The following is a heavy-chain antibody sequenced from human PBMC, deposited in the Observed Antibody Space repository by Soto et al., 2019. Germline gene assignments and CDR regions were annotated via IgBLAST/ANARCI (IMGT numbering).Heavy chain of an antibody. J-gene: IGHJ5*01. D-gene: IGHD2-2*01. V-gene: IGHV4-39*01. CDR2: SYYSGST. CDR3: ARQVYCSSTACYEFAS. CDR1: GGSIGSTTYY. Sequence: SETLSLTCTVSGGSIGSTTYYWGWIRQPPGKGLEWIGSSYYSGSTYYNPSLKSRVTISVDTSKNQFSLKLTSVTAADTAVYYCARQVYCSSTACYEFASWGQATQVT.